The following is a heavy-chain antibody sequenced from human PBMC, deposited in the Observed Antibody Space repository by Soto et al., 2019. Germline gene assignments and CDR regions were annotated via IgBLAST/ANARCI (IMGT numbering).Heavy chain of an antibody. CDR1: GGSVSSGSYY. J-gene: IGHJ4*02. V-gene: IGHV4-61*01. D-gene: IGHD4-17*01. Sequence: QVQLQESGPGLVKPSATLSLTCTVSGGSVSSGSYYWSWIRQPPGKGLEWIGYIYYSGSTNYNPSLKRRVTISVDTAKNQFALKLSSVTAADTAVYYCARAATVVTFDYWGQGTLVTVSS. CDR3: ARAATVVTFDY. CDR2: IYYSGST.